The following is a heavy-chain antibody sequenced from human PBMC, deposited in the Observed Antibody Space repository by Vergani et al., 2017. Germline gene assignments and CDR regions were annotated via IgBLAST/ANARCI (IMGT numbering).Heavy chain of an antibody. J-gene: IGHJ3*02. CDR1: GYTLTELS. CDR2: FDPEDGET. V-gene: IGHV1-24*01. Sequence: QVQLVQSGAEVKKPGASVKVSCKVSGYTLTELSMHWVRQDPGKGLEWMGGFDPEDGETIYAQKFQGRVTMTEDTSTDTAYMELSSLRSEDTAVYYCAKRRLRFLEWLFHDAFDIWGQGTMVTVSS. D-gene: IGHD3-3*01. CDR3: AKRRLRFLEWLFHDAFDI.